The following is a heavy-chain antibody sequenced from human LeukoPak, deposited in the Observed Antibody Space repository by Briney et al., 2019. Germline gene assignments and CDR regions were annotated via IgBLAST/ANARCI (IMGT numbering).Heavy chain of an antibody. CDR3: AGEDNSSGYRPFDI. V-gene: IGHV1-2*06. CDR2: INPNNGGT. D-gene: IGHD3-22*01. CDR1: GYTFTGYY. J-gene: IGHJ3*02. Sequence: GASVKVSCTASGYTFTGYYIHWVRQAPGQGLEWMGRINPNNGGTNYAQKFQGRVTMTRDMSMSTAYMELSRLRSDDTAVYYCAGEDNSSGYRPFDIWGQGTMFTVPS.